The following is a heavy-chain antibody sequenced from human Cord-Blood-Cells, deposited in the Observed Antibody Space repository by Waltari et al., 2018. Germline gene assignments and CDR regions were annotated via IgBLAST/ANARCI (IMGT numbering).Heavy chain of an antibody. CDR3: ARGGWELLGDTGAFDI. Sequence: EVQLVESGGGLVQPGGSLRLSCAASGFTFSSYEMNWVRQAPGKGLEWVSYISSSGSTIYYAVSGKGRFTISGDNAKNSLYLQMNSLRAEDTAVYYCARGGWELLGDTGAFDIWGQGTMVTVSS. CDR2: ISSSGSTI. D-gene: IGHD1-26*01. V-gene: IGHV3-48*03. CDR1: GFTFSSYE. J-gene: IGHJ3*02.